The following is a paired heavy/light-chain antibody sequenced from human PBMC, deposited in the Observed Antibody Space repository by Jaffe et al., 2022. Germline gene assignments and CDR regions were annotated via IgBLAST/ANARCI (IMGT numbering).Light chain of an antibody. V-gene: IGKV1-39*01. Sequence: DIQMTQSPSSLSASVGDRVTITCRASQSISSYLNWYQQKPGKAPKLLIYAASSLQSGVPSRFSGSGSGTDFTLTISSLQPEDFATYYCQQSYSTPHGWTFGQGTKVEIK. CDR2: AAS. CDR1: QSISSY. J-gene: IGKJ1*01. CDR3: QQSYSTPHGWT.
Heavy chain of an antibody. Sequence: QVQLVQSGAEVKKPGASVKVSCKASGYTFTGYYMHWVRQAPGQGLEWMGRINPNSGGTNYAQKFQGRVTMTRDTSISTAYMELSRLRSDDTAVYYCATGPEEPFFLVPYGDYEFPAYWGQGTLVTVSS. CDR3: ATGPEEPFFLVPYGDYEFPAY. CDR2: INPNSGGT. CDR1: GYTFTGYY. D-gene: IGHD4-17*01. J-gene: IGHJ4*02. V-gene: IGHV1-2*06.